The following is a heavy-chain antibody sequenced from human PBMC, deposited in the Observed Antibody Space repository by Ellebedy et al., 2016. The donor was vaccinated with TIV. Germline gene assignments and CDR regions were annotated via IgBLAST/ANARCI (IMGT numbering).Heavy chain of an antibody. Sequence: GESLKISXAVSGFSFSSHWMSWVRQAPGKGLEWVANIKQDGSEKYYVDSVKGRFTISRDNAKNSVYLQMNSLRAEDSAVYYCARGMYVWFGDWFDPWGQGILVTVSS. CDR3: ARGMYVWFGDWFDP. CDR2: IKQDGSEK. J-gene: IGHJ5*02. D-gene: IGHD3-10*01. CDR1: GFSFSSHW. V-gene: IGHV3-7*04.